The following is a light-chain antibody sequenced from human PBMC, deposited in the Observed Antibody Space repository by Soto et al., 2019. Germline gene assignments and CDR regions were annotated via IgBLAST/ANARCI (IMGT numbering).Light chain of an antibody. V-gene: IGKV3-15*01. CDR3: QQYNTWLWT. Sequence: EVVMTQSPATLSVSPGERVTLSCRASQSINAHLAWYQQKPGQAPSLLIHGASTRATGIPARFSGSGFGTEFVLTVSSLKSEDFDVYYCQQYNTWLWTFGQGTKVEIQ. CDR1: QSINAH. J-gene: IGKJ1*01. CDR2: GAS.